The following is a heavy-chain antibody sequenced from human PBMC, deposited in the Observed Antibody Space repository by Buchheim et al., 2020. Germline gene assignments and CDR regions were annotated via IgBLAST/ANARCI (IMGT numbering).Heavy chain of an antibody. CDR2: IVPIFGST. CDR1: GGTFRASD. CDR3: ATRYS. D-gene: IGHD2-21*01. V-gene: IGHV1-69*01. J-gene: IGHJ5*02. Sequence: QVQLVQSGAEVKKPGSSVKVSCKASGGTFRASDITWVRQAPGQGLGWMGGIVPIFGSTNFAQKFQGRVTVTADDSTGPKSMELISLTPDDTAVYYCATRYSWGQGTL.